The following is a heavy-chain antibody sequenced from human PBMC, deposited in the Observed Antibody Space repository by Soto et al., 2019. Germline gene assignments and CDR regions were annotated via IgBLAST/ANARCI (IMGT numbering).Heavy chain of an antibody. D-gene: IGHD3-10*01. CDR3: ARGYYGSGVEGYYFDY. J-gene: IGHJ4*02. CDR2: ISSSSSHI. Sequence: EVQLVESGGGLVKPGESLRLSCAASGFTLSTYSMNWVRQAPGKGLEWVSSISSSSSHIYYADSVKGRFTISRDNAKNSLSLQMNSLRAEDTAVYYCARGYYGSGVEGYYFDYWGQGTLVTVSS. CDR1: GFTLSTYS. V-gene: IGHV3-21*01.